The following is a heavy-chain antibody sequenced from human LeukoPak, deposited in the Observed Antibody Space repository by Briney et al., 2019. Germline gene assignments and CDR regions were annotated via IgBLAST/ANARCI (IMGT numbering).Heavy chain of an antibody. V-gene: IGHV3-48*01. D-gene: IGHD6-13*01. CDR2: ISSGSTAM. Sequence: GGSLRLSCAASGFTFSSHSMHWVRQAPGKGLEWISYISSGSTAMYYADSVKGRFTISRDNARNSLYLQMNSLRGDDTAVYYCATWAGTATGFSGPFDCWSQGTPVTVSS. CDR1: GFTFSSHS. CDR3: ATWAGTATGFSGPFDC. J-gene: IGHJ4*02.